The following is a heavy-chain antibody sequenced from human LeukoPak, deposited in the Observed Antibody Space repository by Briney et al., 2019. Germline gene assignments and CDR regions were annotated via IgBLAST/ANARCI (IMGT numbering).Heavy chain of an antibody. CDR2: IRYDGSNK. D-gene: IGHD3-10*01. CDR3: AKDDFYGSGSYRTYYYYYYMDV. CDR1: GFTFSSYG. Sequence: GESLRLSCAASGFTFSSYGMHWVRQAPGKGLEWVAFIRYDGSNKYYADSVKGRFTISRDNSKNTLYLQMNSLRAEDTAVYYCAKDDFYGSGSYRTYYYYYYMDVWGKGTTVTISS. J-gene: IGHJ6*03. V-gene: IGHV3-30*02.